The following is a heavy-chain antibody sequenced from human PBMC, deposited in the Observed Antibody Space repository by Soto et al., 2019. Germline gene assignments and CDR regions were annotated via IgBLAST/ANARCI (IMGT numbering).Heavy chain of an antibody. CDR1: GYSFTSYW. CDR2: IYPGDSDT. V-gene: IGHV5-51*01. D-gene: IGHD3-3*01. CDR3: ARHGAYYDFWSGYSPDWYFDL. J-gene: IGHJ2*01. Sequence: GESLKTSCKGSGYSFTSYWIGWVRQMPGKGLEWMGIIYPGDSDTRYSPSFQGQVAISPDKSISTAYLQWSSLKASDTAMYYCARHGAYYDFWSGYSPDWYFDLWGRGTLVTVSS.